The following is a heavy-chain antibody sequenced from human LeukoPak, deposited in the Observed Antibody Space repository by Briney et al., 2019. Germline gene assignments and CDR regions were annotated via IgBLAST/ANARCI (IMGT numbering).Heavy chain of an antibody. CDR2: VNPNSGGT. Sequence: ASVKVSCKASGYTFTGYYMHWVRQAPGQGLEWMGWVNPNSGGTNYAQKFQGRVTMTRDTSISTAYMELSRLRSDDTAVYYCARASEGAVAGSLDYWGQGTLATVSS. V-gene: IGHV1-2*02. J-gene: IGHJ4*02. CDR1: GYTFTGYY. CDR3: ARASEGAVAGSLDY. D-gene: IGHD6-19*01.